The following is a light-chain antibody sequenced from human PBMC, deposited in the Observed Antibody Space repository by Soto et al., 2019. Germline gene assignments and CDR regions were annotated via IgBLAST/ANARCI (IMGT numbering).Light chain of an antibody. Sequence: EIVLTQSPGTLSLSPGERATLSCRASQSVSSSHLAWYQHKPGQAPRLLIYAASSRATGSPDRFSGTGSGTEFTLTISSLKSEDYAVYYCQQYKSWPPITFGQGTRLEIK. CDR3: QQYKSWPPIT. V-gene: IGKV3-20*01. J-gene: IGKJ5*01. CDR2: AAS. CDR1: QSVSSSH.